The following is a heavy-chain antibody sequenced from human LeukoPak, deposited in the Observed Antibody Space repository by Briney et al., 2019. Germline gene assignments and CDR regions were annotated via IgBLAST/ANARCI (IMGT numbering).Heavy chain of an antibody. CDR3: ARAGYYDSSGYGSMDV. Sequence: NTSETLSLTCTVSGGSISSGDYYWSWIRQPPGKGLEWIGYIYYSGSTYYNPSLKSRVTISVDTSKNQFSLKLSSVTAADTAVYYCARAGYYDSSGYGSMDVWGQGTTVTVSS. CDR1: GGSISSGDYY. V-gene: IGHV4-30-4*08. D-gene: IGHD3-22*01. J-gene: IGHJ6*02. CDR2: IYYSGST.